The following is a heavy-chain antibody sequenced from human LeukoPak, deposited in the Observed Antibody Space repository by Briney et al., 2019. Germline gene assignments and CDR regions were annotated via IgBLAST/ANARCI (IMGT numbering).Heavy chain of an antibody. V-gene: IGHV1-18*01. CDR3: ATATGSIYYYFDY. J-gene: IGHJ4*02. CDR1: GYTFSSYG. Sequence: ASVKVSCKASGYTFSSYGISWVRQAPGQGLEWMGWIATYNSKTKYAEKVQGRVTMTEDTSTDTAYMELSSLRSEDTAVYYCATATGSIYYYFDYWGQGTLVTVSS. CDR2: IATYNSKT. D-gene: IGHD1-1*01.